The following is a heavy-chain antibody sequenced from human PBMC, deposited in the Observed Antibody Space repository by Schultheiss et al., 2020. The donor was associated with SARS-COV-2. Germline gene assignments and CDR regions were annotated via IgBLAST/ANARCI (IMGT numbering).Heavy chain of an antibody. D-gene: IGHD4-17*01. V-gene: IGHV3-30*18. CDR1: GFTFSSYG. Sequence: GESLKISCAASGFTFSSYGMHWVRQAPGKGLEWVAVISYDGSNKYYADSVKGRFTISRDNSKNTLYLQMNSLRAEDTAVYYCAKGDDYGDYRYYYGMDVWGQGTTVTVSS. CDR3: AKGDDYGDYRYYYGMDV. J-gene: IGHJ6*02. CDR2: ISYDGSNK.